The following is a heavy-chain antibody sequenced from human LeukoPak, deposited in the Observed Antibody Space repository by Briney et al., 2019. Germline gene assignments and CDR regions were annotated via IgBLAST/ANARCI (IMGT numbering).Heavy chain of an antibody. V-gene: IGHV4-4*07. CDR3: ARDEVYGELYY. CDR1: GESIGSYF. Sequence: SETLSLTCSVSGESIGSYFWSWIRQPAGKGLEWIGRISASGTTYYSPSLKSRVSMSVDKSKEQFSLNLTSMTAADTAIYYCARDEVYGELYYWGQGTLVTVSS. CDR2: ISASGTT. D-gene: IGHD3-10*01. J-gene: IGHJ4*02.